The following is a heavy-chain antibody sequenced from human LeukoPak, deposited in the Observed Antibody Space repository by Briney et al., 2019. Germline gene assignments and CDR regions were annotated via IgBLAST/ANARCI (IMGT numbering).Heavy chain of an antibody. CDR1: GYTFTGYY. Sequence: ASVRVSCKASGYTFTGYYLHWVRQAPGQGLEWMGWINPNSGGTNYAQKFQGRVTMTRDTSISTAYMELSRLRSDDTAVYYCASSYGSGSYYWNWFDPWGQGTLVTVSS. J-gene: IGHJ5*02. CDR3: ASSYGSGSYYWNWFDP. CDR2: INPNSGGT. V-gene: IGHV1-2*02. D-gene: IGHD3-10*01.